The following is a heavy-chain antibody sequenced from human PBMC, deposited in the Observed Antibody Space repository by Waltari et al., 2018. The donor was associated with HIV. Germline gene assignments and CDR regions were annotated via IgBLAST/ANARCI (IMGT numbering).Heavy chain of an antibody. CDR1: GYTFTSYD. Sequence: QVQLVQSGAEVKKPGASVKVSCKASGYTFTSYDINWMRQATGQGLEWMGWMNPNSGNTGYAQKFQGRVTMTRNTSISTAYMELSSLRSEDTAVYYCAIGSGSWYEVKWYYFDYWGQGTLVTVSS. CDR2: MNPNSGNT. CDR3: AIGSGSWYEVKWYYFDY. J-gene: IGHJ4*02. D-gene: IGHD6-13*01. V-gene: IGHV1-8*01.